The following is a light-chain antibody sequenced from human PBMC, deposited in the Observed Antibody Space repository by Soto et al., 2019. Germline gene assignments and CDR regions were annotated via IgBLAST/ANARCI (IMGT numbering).Light chain of an antibody. J-gene: IGLJ2*01. CDR2: DND. CDR1: ASNVGTHF. Sequence: QSVLKQPPSVSAAPGQRVTISCSGSASNVGTHFVSWYQHLPGAAPKLLIYDNDERPSEIPDRFSGSKSDTSATLTITGLQTGDEADYYCGTWDSGLTAGVFGGGTKLTVL. CDR3: GTWDSGLTAGV. V-gene: IGLV1-51*01.